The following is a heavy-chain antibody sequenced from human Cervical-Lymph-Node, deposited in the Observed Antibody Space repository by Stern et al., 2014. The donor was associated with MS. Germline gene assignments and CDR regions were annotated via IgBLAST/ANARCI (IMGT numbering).Heavy chain of an antibody. J-gene: IGHJ4*02. CDR2: ISSRSRT. V-gene: IGHV3-21*01. Sequence: EVQLEESGGGLVKPGGSLRLSCAASGFTFSIYNMNWVRQAPGKGLEWVSSISSRSRTNYADSVMCRFTISRDNAKNSLFLQMNSLRAEDTAIYYCARDLRLDYWGQGILVTVSS. CDR3: ARDLRLDY. CDR1: GFTFSIYN.